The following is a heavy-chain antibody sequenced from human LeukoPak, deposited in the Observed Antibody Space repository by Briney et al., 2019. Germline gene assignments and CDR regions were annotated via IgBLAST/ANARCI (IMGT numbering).Heavy chain of an antibody. V-gene: IGHV4-59*01. CDR3: VRSKSGTYGWFDP. Sequence: SETLSLTCTVSGGSINNYYWSWIRQPPGKGLEWIGYIYYSGTTNYNPSLKSRVTISVDTSKNQFSLKVNSVTAADTAVYYCVRSKSGTYGWFDPWGQGTLVTVSS. J-gene: IGHJ5*02. CDR1: GGSINNYY. CDR2: IYYSGTT. D-gene: IGHD4-17*01.